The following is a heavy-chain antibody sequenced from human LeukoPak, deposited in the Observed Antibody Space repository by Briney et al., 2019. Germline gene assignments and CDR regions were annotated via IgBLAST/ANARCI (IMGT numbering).Heavy chain of an antibody. CDR2: IKGGGDT. CDR3: AKANWVSSPDAVW. CDR1: GLTFSTYA. J-gene: IGHJ4*02. V-gene: IGHV3-23*01. D-gene: IGHD3-16*01. Sequence: GGSLTLSCAASGLTFSTYAMSWVRQAPARGLEWVSSIKGGGDTFYAHSVKGRFTLSRDDSRNTVYLQLNNLRVEDTAIYYCAKANWVSSPDAVWWGQGTLVTVSS.